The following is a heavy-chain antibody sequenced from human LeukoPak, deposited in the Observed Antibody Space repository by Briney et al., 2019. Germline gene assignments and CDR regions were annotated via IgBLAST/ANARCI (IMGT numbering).Heavy chain of an antibody. CDR2: IYYSGST. V-gene: IGHV4-31*03. CDR3: ARTPQASNHYYDSSGYYDY. Sequence: SQTLSLTCTVSGGSISSGGYYWSWIRQHPGKGLEWIGYIYYSGSTYYNPSLKSRVTISVDTSKNQFSLKLSSVTAADTAVYYCARTPQASNHYYDSSGYYDYWGQGTLVTVSS. D-gene: IGHD3-22*01. J-gene: IGHJ4*02. CDR1: GGSISSGGYY.